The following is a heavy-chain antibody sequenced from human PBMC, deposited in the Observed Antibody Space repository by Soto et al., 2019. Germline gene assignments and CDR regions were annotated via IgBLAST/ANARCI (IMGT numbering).Heavy chain of an antibody. CDR2: ISYDGSNK. V-gene: IGHV3-30*18. D-gene: IGHD5-18*01. J-gene: IGHJ4*02. Sequence: PGGSLRLSCAASGFTFSSYGMHWVRQAPGKGLEWVAVISYDGSNKYYADSVKGRFTVSRDNSKNTLYLQMNSLRAEDTAIYYCAKYYMVTRSPFDYWGQGALVTVSS. CDR3: AKYYMVTRSPFDY. CDR1: GFTFSSYG.